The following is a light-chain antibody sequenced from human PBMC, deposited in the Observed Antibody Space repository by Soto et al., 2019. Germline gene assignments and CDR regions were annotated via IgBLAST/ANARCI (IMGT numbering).Light chain of an antibody. CDR1: QSIAEK. CDR3: QQYANWTKT. Sequence: IMVTKSPDTLSVSPLERANLACSASQSIAEKVVWYQQKSGQAPRLLIYGASTRAAGVPARFSGSGSGTEFTLTISSLQSADIAVYFCQQYANWTKTFGQGNKV. CDR2: GAS. V-gene: IGKV3-15*01. J-gene: IGKJ1*01.